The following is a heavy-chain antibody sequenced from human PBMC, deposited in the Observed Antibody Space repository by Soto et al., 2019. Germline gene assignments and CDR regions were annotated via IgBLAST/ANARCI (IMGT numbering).Heavy chain of an antibody. Sequence: QLQLQESGPGLVKPSETLSLTCTVSGGSISSSSYYWGWIRQPPGKGLEWIGSIYYSGSTYYNPSLKRRVTISVDTSKNQFSLKLSSVTAADTAVYYCARGYSSSWYPFDYWGQGTLVTVSS. CDR2: IYYSGST. D-gene: IGHD6-13*01. J-gene: IGHJ4*02. CDR1: GGSISSSSYY. V-gene: IGHV4-39*01. CDR3: ARGYSSSWYPFDY.